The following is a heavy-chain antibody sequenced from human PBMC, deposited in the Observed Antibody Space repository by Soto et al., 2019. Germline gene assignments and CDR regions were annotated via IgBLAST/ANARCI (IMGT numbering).Heavy chain of an antibody. J-gene: IGHJ6*02. CDR1: GFTFSSYA. V-gene: IGHV3-23*01. D-gene: IGHD6-6*01. CDR3: AKCRAARAYYYYGMDV. CDR2: ISGSGGST. Sequence: GGSLRLSCAAAGFTFSSYAVSWVRQAPGKGLEWVSAISGSGGSTYYADSVKGRFTISRDNSKNTLYLQMNSLRAEDTAVYYCAKCRAARAYYYYGMDVWGQGTTVTVSS.